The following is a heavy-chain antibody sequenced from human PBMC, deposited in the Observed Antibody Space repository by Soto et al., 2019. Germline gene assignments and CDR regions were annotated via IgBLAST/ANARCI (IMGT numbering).Heavy chain of an antibody. CDR3: ARLGGFCSSTSCYGFYGMDV. CDR1: GGSISSGPYS. CDR2: FHYSENT. D-gene: IGHD2-2*01. J-gene: IGHJ6*02. V-gene: IGHV4-39*01. Sequence: QVQLQESGPGLVKPSETLSLTCTVSGGSISSGPYSWGWIRQPPGEGLEWIGTFHYSENTYYNPSLESRVTIPVDTSKNQFSLKVTSVTVADTAMYYCARLGGFCSSTSCYGFYGMDVWGQGPTVIVSS.